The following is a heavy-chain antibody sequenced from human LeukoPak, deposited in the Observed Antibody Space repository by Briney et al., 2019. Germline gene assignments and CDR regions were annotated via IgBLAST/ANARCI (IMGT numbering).Heavy chain of an antibody. D-gene: IGHD3-3*01. CDR3: ARGGYYDFWSGYPRRVYFDY. CDR1: GYTFTSYY. Sequence: GASVNVSCKASGYTFTSYYMHWVRQAPGQGLEWMGIINPSGGSTSYAQKFQGRVTMTRDTSTSTVYMELSSLRSEDTAVYYCARGGYYDFWSGYPRRVYFDYWGQGTLVTVSS. CDR2: INPSGGST. V-gene: IGHV1-46*01. J-gene: IGHJ4*02.